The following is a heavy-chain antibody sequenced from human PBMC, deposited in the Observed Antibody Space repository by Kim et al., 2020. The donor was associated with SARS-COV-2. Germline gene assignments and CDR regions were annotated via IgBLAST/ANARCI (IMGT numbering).Heavy chain of an antibody. CDR3: ARDRGGIAAAGERDAFDI. J-gene: IGHJ3*02. D-gene: IGHD6-13*01. Sequence: SETLSLTCTVSGGSISSGGYYWSWIRQHPGKGLEWIGYIYYSGSTYYNPSLKSRVTISVDTSKNQFSLKLSSVTAADTAVYYCARDRGGIAAAGERDAFDIWGQGTMVTVSS. V-gene: IGHV4-31*03. CDR2: IYYSGST. CDR1: GGSISSGGYY.